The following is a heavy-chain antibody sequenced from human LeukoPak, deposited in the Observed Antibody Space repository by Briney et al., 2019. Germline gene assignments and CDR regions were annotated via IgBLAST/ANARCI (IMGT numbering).Heavy chain of an antibody. CDR2: ISYDGSNE. CDR3: AKSGYRSSWHLHFDY. CDR1: GFTFSNYG. Sequence: GGSLRLSCAASGFTFSNYGMHWVRQAPGKGLEWVAVISYDGSNEYYADSVKGRFTISRDNSKNTLYLQMNSLRAEDTAVYYCAKSGYRSSWHLHFDYWGQGTLVTVSS. D-gene: IGHD6-13*01. J-gene: IGHJ4*02. V-gene: IGHV3-30*18.